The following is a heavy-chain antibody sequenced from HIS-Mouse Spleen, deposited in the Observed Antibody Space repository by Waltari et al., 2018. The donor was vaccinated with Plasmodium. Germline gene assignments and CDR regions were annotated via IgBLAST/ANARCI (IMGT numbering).Heavy chain of an antibody. J-gene: IGHJ4*02. Sequence: QITLKESGPTLVKPTQTLTLTCTFSGFSLSTSGVGVGWIRQPPGKALEWLALISLDDDKRYSPSLKSRLTITKDTSKNQVVLTMTNMDPVDTATYYCAHRRILYYFDYWGQGTLVTVSS. CDR2: ISLDDDK. CDR3: AHRRILYYFDY. CDR1: GFSLSTSGVG. V-gene: IGHV2-5*02.